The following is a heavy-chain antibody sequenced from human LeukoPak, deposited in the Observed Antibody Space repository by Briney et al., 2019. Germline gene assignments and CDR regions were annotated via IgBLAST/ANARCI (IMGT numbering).Heavy chain of an antibody. CDR1: GFTFSSYS. Sequence: GGSLRLSCAASGFTFSSYSMNWVRQAPGKGLEWVSYIGSSGSTIYYADSVKGRFTISRDNAKNSLYLQMNSLRDEDTAVYYCVRLNWRRKAFDVWGQGTMVTVSS. CDR3: VRLNWRRKAFDV. CDR2: IGSSGSTI. V-gene: IGHV3-48*02. D-gene: IGHD1-20*01. J-gene: IGHJ3*01.